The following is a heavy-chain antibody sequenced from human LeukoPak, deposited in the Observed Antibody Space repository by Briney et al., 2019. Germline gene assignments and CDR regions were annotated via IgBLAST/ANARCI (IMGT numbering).Heavy chain of an antibody. CDR2: ISYNGYT. J-gene: IGHJ6*03. Sequence: SETLSLTCTVSGGSISNYFWSWVRQPPGKGLEWIGYISYNGYTNYNPSLKSRVTISVDTSKNQFSLNLSSVTAADTAVYYCARGYCSSASCSYKNMDVWGKGTTVTVSS. CDR1: GGSISNYF. CDR3: ARGYCSSASCSYKNMDV. D-gene: IGHD2-2*01. V-gene: IGHV4-59*01.